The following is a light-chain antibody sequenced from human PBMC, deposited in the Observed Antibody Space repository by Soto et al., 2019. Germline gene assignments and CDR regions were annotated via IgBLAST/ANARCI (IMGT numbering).Light chain of an antibody. CDR2: EVT. CDR1: SNDVGDYNY. Sequence: QSALTQPASVSGSPGQSITISCTGTSNDVGDYNYVSWYQQHPGKVPKLMIYEVTNRPSGVSDRFSGSKSGNMASLTISGLQSEDEADYYCSSYTNSAALVFCGGTKLTVL. V-gene: IGLV2-14*01. J-gene: IGLJ2*01. CDR3: SSYTNSAALV.